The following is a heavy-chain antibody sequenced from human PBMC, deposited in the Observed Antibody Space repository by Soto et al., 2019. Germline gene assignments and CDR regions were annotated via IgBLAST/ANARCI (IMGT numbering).Heavy chain of an antibody. CDR1: IYTFNSHG. V-gene: IGHV3-23*01. CDR2: IDSSGVNT. CDR3: VYWVYHHFEY. J-gene: IGHJ4*02. Sequence: PGGSXRLSCSSSIYTFNSHGLIWFRQAPGKGLEWVSTIDSSGVNTHYADSVKGRFTISRDNSRNTLHLQMHDLRADDTALYYCVYWVYHHFEYWGQGTVVTVYS. D-gene: IGHD2-15*01.